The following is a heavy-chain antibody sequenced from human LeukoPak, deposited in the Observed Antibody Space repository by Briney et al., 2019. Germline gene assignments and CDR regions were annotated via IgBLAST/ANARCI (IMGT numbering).Heavy chain of an antibody. CDR1: GHTFTGYY. D-gene: IGHD3-10*01. Sequence: ASVKVSCKASGHTFTGYYMHWVRQAPGQGLEWMGWINPNSGGTNYAQKFQGRVTMTRDTSISTAYMELSRLRSDDTAVYYCARAKPKNMVRGLIMRRESRYYFDYWGQGTLVTVSS. J-gene: IGHJ4*02. CDR2: INPNSGGT. V-gene: IGHV1-2*02. CDR3: ARAKPKNMVRGLIMRRESRYYFDY.